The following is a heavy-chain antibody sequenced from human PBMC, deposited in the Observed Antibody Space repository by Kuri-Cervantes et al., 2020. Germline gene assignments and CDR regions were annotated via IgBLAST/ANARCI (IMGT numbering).Heavy chain of an antibody. V-gene: IGHV3-30*03. CDR3: ARDKRTTQRADYYYGMDV. CDR1: GFTFNNYG. Sequence: GESLKISCAASGFTFNNYGIHWVRQAPGKGLEWVAVISYDGSNKYYADSVKGRFTISRDNSKNTLYLQMNSLRAEDTAVYYCARDKRTTQRADYYYGMDVWGQGTTVTVSS. D-gene: IGHD4-11*01. J-gene: IGHJ6*02. CDR2: ISYDGSNK.